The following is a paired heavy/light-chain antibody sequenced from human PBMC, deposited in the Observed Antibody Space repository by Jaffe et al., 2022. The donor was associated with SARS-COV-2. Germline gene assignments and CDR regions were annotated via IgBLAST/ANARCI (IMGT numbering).Light chain of an antibody. CDR2: DDS. CDR1: NIGSKS. V-gene: IGLV3-21*02. Sequence: SYVLTQPPSVSVAPGQTARITCGGNNIGSKSVHWYQQKPGQAPVLVVYDDSDRPSGIPERFSGSNSGNTATLTISRVEAGDEADYYCQVWDSSSDHPQFGGGTKLTVL. CDR3: QVWDSSSDHPQ. J-gene: IGLJ2*01.
Heavy chain of an antibody. Sequence: QVQLVQSGAEVKKPGASVKVSCKASGYTFTGYYMHWVRQAPGQGLEWMGWINPNSGGTNYAQKFQGRVTMTRDTSISTAYMELSRLRSDDTAVYYCARAGRITMIVVVREDAFDIWGQGTMVTVSS. CDR1: GYTFTGYY. V-gene: IGHV1-2*02. J-gene: IGHJ3*02. CDR3: ARAGRITMIVVVREDAFDI. CDR2: INPNSGGT. D-gene: IGHD3-22*01.